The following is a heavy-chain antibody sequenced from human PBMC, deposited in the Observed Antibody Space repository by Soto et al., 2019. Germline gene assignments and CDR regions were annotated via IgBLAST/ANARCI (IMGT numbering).Heavy chain of an antibody. J-gene: IGHJ2*01. D-gene: IGHD3-9*01. Sequence: QVQLQQWGAGPLRPLETLSLTCGVSGGSFSGHYWAWIRQSPGKGLEWIGEINDRESINYSPSLKSRGSISVDTSKNHYSLNLRSVTAADTAVYYCARESHDILTGPPWVWYFDLWGRGTLVTVSS. V-gene: IGHV4-34*01. CDR2: INDRESI. CDR3: ARESHDILTGPPWVWYFDL. CDR1: GGSFSGHY.